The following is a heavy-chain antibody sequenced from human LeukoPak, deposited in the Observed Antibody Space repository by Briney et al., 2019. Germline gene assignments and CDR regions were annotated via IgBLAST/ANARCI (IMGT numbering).Heavy chain of an antibody. J-gene: IGHJ6*03. CDR3: ARASDRYYDSSGYYYVHYYYYYMDV. CDR2: INPNSGGT. V-gene: IGHV1-2*02. D-gene: IGHD3-22*01. CDR1: GYTFTGYY. Sequence: GASVKVSCKASGYTFTGYYMHWVRQAPGQGLEWMGWINPNSGGTNYAQKFQGRVTMTRDTSISTAYMELSRLRSDDTAVYYCARASDRYYDSSGYYYVHYYYYYMDVWGKGTTVTISS.